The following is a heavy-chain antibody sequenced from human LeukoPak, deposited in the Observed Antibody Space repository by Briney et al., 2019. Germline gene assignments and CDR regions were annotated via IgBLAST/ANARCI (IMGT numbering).Heavy chain of an antibody. D-gene: IGHD3-22*01. J-gene: IGHJ4*02. CDR1: GGSISSNKW. CDR2: VVHSGST. V-gene: IGHV4-4*02. CDR3: ARRDYYDNSDDNYHSFEY. Sequence: PSEILSLTCAVSGGSISSNKWWSWLRQAPGKGLEWLGEVVHSGSTNYNPSLKSRVTISVDKSKNQFSLRLNSVTAAHTAVYYCARRDYYDNSDDNYHSFEYWGQGTLVTVSS.